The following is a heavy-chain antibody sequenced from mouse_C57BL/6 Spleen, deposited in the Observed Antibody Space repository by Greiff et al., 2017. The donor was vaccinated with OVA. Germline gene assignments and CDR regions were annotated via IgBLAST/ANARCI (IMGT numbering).Heavy chain of an antibody. D-gene: IGHD1-1*01. Sequence: DVMLVESGEGFVKPGGSLKLSCAASGFTFSSYAMSWVRQTPEQRLEWVAYISSGGDYIYYADTVKGRFTISRDNARNTLYLQMSRLKSEDTAMYDCTREISYYGSRCDVWGTVTTVTVSS. CDR1: GFTFSSYA. CDR2: ISSGGDYI. J-gene: IGHJ1*03. V-gene: IGHV5-9-1*02. CDR3: TREISYYGSRCDV.